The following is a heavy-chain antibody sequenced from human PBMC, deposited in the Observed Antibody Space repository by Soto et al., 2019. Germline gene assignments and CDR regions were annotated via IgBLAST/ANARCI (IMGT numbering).Heavy chain of an antibody. D-gene: IGHD1-26*01. CDR1: GGSISSGDHS. CDR3: AGGIYFGVSYFDS. CDR2: IYYSGST. J-gene: IGHJ4*02. Sequence: SETLSLTCTVSGGSISSGDHSWSWIRQPPGKGLEWIGYIYYSGSTFYNPSLKSRVAISVDTSKQQFSLKLNSVTAADTAVYYCAGGIYFGVSYFDSWGQGTLVTVSS. V-gene: IGHV4-30-4*01.